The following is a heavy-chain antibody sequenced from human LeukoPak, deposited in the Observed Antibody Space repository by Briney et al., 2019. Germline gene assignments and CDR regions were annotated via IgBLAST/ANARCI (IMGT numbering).Heavy chain of an antibody. D-gene: IGHD7-27*01. CDR3: AKDTGHLILGDY. J-gene: IGHJ4*02. V-gene: IGHV3-33*06. CDR1: GITFSTSG. CDR2: IWYDGSQK. Sequence: PGGSLRLSCAASGITFSTSGMHWVRQAPGKRLEWVAAIWYDGSQKYYADSVKGRFTISRDNSKDTLFLQMNSLTLEDTAVYYCAKDTGHLILGDYWGQGTLVIVSS.